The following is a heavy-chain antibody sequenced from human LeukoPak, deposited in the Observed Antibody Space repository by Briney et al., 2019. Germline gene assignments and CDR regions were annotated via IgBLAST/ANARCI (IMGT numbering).Heavy chain of an antibody. Sequence: PSETLSLTCTVSGGSISSNSYYWGWISQPPGKGLEWIGSIYYSGSTYYNPSLKSRVTISVDTSKNQFSLKLSSVTAADTAVYYCARAREGYDFWSGFKAWFDPWGQGTLVTVSS. J-gene: IGHJ5*02. CDR1: GGSISSNSYY. D-gene: IGHD3-3*01. V-gene: IGHV4-39*01. CDR2: IYYSGST. CDR3: ARAREGYDFWSGFKAWFDP.